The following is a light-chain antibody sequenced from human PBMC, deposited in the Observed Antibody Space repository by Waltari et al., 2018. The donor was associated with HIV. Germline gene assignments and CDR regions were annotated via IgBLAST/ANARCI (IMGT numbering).Light chain of an antibody. CDR2: GAS. V-gene: IGKV3-15*01. CDR1: QSVSSN. Sequence: EIVMTQSPATLSVSPGEGATLSCRAGQSVSSNLAWYQQKPGQAPRLLIYGASTRATGIPARFSGSGSGTEFTLTISSLQSEDFAVYYCQHYNNWPPWTFGQGTKVEIK. J-gene: IGKJ1*01. CDR3: QHYNNWPPWT.